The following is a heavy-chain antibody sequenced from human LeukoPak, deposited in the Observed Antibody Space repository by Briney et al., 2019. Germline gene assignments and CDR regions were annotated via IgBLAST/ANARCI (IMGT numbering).Heavy chain of an antibody. D-gene: IGHD6-25*01. J-gene: IGHJ5*02. CDR1: GVSIVTSSYY. Sequence: SETLSLTCTVSGVSIVTSSYYWGWIRQPPGKGLGWIGSIFRTGSTYYSASLKSRLSISVDTSKNHIVLKLTSVTAADTAVYYCARVVAAAGNNWFDPWGQGTLVTVSS. CDR2: IFRTGST. V-gene: IGHV4-39*02. CDR3: ARVVAAAGNNWFDP.